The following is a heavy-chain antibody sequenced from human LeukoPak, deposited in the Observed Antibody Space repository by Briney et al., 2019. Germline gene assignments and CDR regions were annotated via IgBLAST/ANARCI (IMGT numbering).Heavy chain of an antibody. V-gene: IGHV4-39*01. Sequence: SETLSLTCTVSGGSISSSSYYWGWIRQPPGKGLEWIGSIYYSGSTYCNPSLKSRVTISVDTSKNQFSLKLSSVTAADTAVYYCASGSGSYYFREWFDPWGQGTLVTVSS. D-gene: IGHD3-10*01. CDR3: ASGSGSYYFREWFDP. CDR1: GGSISSSSYY. CDR2: IYYSGST. J-gene: IGHJ5*02.